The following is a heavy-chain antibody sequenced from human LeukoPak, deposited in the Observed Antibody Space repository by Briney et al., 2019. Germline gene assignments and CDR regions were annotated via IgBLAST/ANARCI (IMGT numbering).Heavy chain of an antibody. D-gene: IGHD3-10*01. J-gene: IGHJ4*02. CDR3: AKPYYYGSRSYMDY. CDR1: GFTFSSYG. CDR2: ISYDGSNT. V-gene: IGHV3-30*18. Sequence: GGSLRLSCAASGFTFSSYGMHWVRQAPVKGLEWVAVISYDGSNTYYADSVKGRFTISRDNSKSMLYLQMNSLRAEDTAVYYCAKPYYYGSRSYMDYWGQGTLVTVSS.